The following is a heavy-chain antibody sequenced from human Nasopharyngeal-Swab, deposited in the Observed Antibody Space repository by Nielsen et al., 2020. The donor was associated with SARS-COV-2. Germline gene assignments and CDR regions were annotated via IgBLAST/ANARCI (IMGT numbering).Heavy chain of an antibody. CDR1: GYSFTSNW. CDR3: ARKSSSVGTWFDP. J-gene: IGHJ5*02. D-gene: IGHD6-6*01. V-gene: IGHV5-51*01. CDR2: IYPGDSDT. Sequence: KVSCKGSGYSFTSNWIGWVRQMPGKGLEWMGIIYPGDSDTRYSPSFQGQVTISADKSISTAYLQWSSLKASDTAMYYCARKSSSVGTWFDPWGQGTLVTVSS.